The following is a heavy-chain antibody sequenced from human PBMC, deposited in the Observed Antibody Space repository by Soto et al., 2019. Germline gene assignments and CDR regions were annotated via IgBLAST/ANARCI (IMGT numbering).Heavy chain of an antibody. D-gene: IGHD4-17*01. J-gene: IGHJ4*02. Sequence: GGSLRLSCAASGFTFSSYAMHWVRQAPGKGLEWVAVISYDGSNKYYADSVKGRFTISRDNSKNTMYLQMNSLSAEDTAVYHCARDQVKGTMTILWGQGTQVTSPQ. CDR1: GFTFSSYA. CDR3: ARDQVKGTMTIL. V-gene: IGHV3-30-3*01. CDR2: ISYDGSNK.